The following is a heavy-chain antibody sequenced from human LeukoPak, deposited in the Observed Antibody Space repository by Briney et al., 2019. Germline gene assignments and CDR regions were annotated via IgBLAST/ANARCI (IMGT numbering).Heavy chain of an antibody. D-gene: IGHD2-21*01. V-gene: IGHV3-15*01. CDR3: TTDIQDC. Sequence: GGSLRLSCAASGFTFNDASMSWVRQAPGKGLEWVGRIKSKSDGETTDYAAPVKGRFTISRDDSINTLYLQINSLKTEDTAVYYCTTDIQDCWGQGTLVTVSS. CDR1: GFTFNDAS. CDR2: IKSKSDGETT. J-gene: IGHJ4*02.